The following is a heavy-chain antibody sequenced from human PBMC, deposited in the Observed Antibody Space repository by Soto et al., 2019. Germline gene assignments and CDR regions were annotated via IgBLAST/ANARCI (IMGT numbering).Heavy chain of an antibody. CDR1: GFTFSDYY. CDR2: ISTSGSTI. Sequence: QVQLVESGGGLVKPGGSLRLSCEASGFTFSDYYMSWIRQAPGKGLEWVSYISTSGSTINYADSVKGRFTISRDNGKTSLYLQMNSLSAEDTAVYYCATVSHPPAYWGQGTLVTVSS. CDR3: ATVSHPPAY. V-gene: IGHV3-11*01. J-gene: IGHJ4*02.